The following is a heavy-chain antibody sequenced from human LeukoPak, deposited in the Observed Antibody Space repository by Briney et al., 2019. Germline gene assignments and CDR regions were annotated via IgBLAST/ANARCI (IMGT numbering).Heavy chain of an antibody. J-gene: IGHJ6*02. V-gene: IGHV3-23*01. D-gene: IGHD6-19*01. CDR1: GFTFSSYA. CDR2: ISGSGGST. CDR3: AKDSSGPNYYYGMDV. Sequence: GGSLRLSCAASGFTFSSYAMSWVRQAPGKGLEWVSAISGSGGSTYYADSVKGRFTISRDNSKNTLYLQMNSLRAEDTAVYYCAKDSSGPNYYYGMDVWGQGTRSPSP.